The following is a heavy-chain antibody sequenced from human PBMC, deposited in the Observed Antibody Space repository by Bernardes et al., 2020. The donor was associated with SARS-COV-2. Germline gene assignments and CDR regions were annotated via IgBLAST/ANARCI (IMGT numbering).Heavy chain of an antibody. D-gene: IGHD6-19*01. Sequence: SETLSLTCAVSDDAISSGSFYWSWIRQPAGQGLEWVGRISASRSTNYNPSLKSRVTMSVDTSKNQFSLKLTSVTAADTAVYYCARDGRISVPGTDYFDFWGQGILVTVSS. CDR2: ISASRST. CDR1: DDAISSGSFY. V-gene: IGHV4-61*02. CDR3: ARDGRISVPGTDYFDF. J-gene: IGHJ4*02.